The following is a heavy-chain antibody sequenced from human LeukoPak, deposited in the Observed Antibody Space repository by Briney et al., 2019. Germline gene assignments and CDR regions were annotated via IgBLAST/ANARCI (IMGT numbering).Heavy chain of an antibody. CDR2: ISYDGSKK. J-gene: IGHJ4*02. CDR1: GFTFSSYG. D-gene: IGHD3-10*01. Sequence: AGGSLRLSCAASGFTFSSYGMHWVRQAPGKGLEWVAIISYDGSKKYYADSVKGRFTISRDNSRNTLYLQMNSLRAEDTAVYYCAKEEVYGSGSPLVDFWGQGTLVTVSS. CDR3: AKEEVYGSGSPLVDF. V-gene: IGHV3-30*18.